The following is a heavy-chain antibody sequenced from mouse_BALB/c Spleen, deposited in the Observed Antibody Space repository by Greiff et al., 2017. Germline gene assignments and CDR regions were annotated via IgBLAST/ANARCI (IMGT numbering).Heavy chain of an antibody. CDR2: IDTSDSYT. V-gene: IGHV1-69*01. D-gene: IGHD1-1*01. J-gene: IGHJ3*01. CDR1: GYTFTDYW. CDR3: ASSYSWFAY. Sequence: QVQLQQSGAELVMPGASVKMSCKASGYTFTDYWMHWVKQRPGQGLEWIGAIDTSDSYTSYNQKFKGKATLTVDESSSTAYMQLSSLTSEDSAVYYCASSYSWFAYWGQGTLVTVSA.